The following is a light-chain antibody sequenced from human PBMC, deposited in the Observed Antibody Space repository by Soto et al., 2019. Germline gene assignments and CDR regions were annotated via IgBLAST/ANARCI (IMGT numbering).Light chain of an antibody. CDR3: QQFGSVPWT. CDR2: GAS. J-gene: IGKJ5*01. V-gene: IGKV3-20*01. CDR1: QSISSTY. Sequence: EIVLTQSPGTLSLSPGERATLSCRASQSISSTYLAWYQQKFGQAPRLLIYGASSRATGIADRFSGSGSGTDFTLTISRLEPEDFAVYYCQQFGSVPWTFGQGTRLEIK.